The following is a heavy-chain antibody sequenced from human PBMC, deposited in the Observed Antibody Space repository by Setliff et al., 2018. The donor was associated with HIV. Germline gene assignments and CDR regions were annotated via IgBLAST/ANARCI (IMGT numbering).Heavy chain of an antibody. CDR2: IYFTGSS. Sequence: SETLSLTCTVSGGSISTYYWSWIRQPPGKGLEWNGSIYFTGSSDNNPSLKSRVTLSVDTSKHQFSLKLSSVTAADTAVYYCARVQMAYAAFDVWGQGTMVTVS. CDR1: GGSISTYY. CDR3: ARVQMAYAAFDV. D-gene: IGHD4-17*01. V-gene: IGHV4-59*01. J-gene: IGHJ3*01.